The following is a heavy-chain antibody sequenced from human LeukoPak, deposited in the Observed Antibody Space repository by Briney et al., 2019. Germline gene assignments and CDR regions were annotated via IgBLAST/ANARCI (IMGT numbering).Heavy chain of an antibody. CDR1: GFTFSSYG. CDR3: ARDYRDQNFDH. V-gene: IGHV3-33*01. J-gene: IGHJ4*02. CDR2: IWYDGSNK. D-gene: IGHD3-16*02. Sequence: QSGGSLRLSCAASGFTFSSYGMHWVRQAPGKGLEWVAVIWYDGSNKYYADSVKGRFTISRDNSKNTLYLQMNSLRAEDTAVYYCARDYRDQNFDHWGQGTLVTVSS.